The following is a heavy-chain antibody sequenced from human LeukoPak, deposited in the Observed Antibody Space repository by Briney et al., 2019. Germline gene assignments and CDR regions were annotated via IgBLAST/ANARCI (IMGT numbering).Heavy chain of an antibody. V-gene: IGHV3-30*18. CDR1: AFTFSSYA. J-gene: IGHJ4*02. CDR2: LSKDGSNK. D-gene: IGHD3-10*01. CDR3: AKDKYYSSGTFFDY. Sequence: PGGSLRLSCAASAFTFSSYAMHWVRQAPGKGLEWVAVLSKDGSNKYYADSVKGRFTISRDNSKNTLYLEMNSLRADGTAVYYCAKDKYYSSGTFFDYWGQGTLVTVSS.